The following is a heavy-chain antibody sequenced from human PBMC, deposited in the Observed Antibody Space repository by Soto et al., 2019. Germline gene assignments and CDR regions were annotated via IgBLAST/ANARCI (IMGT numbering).Heavy chain of an antibody. V-gene: IGHV1-2*02. D-gene: IGHD3-10*01. CDR3: ARGGSYYAH. CDR2: VNSVSGGT. J-gene: IGHJ4*02. CDR1: GNTHTIYF. Sequence: QEQLVQSGAEVKQPGASVRVSCKASGNTHTIYFIHWLRQARGQGLEWRGGVNSVSGGTNYAHKLRGRGPLSRATSTTTAFMALSGLGSVDMSVYFCARGGSYYAHWGQGTLVTVSS.